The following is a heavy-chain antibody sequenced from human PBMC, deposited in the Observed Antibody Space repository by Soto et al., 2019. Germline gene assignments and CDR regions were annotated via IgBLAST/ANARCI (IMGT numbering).Heavy chain of an antibody. CDR1: GYSLTVLS. D-gene: IGHD2-2*01. V-gene: IGHV1-24*01. J-gene: IGHJ4*02. CDR2: FGTDNGER. Sequence: ASVKVSCKISGYSLTVLSMHWVRQAPGQGLEWMGGFGTDNGERIYAPKFQGRITMTTDTSTSTAYMELRSLRSDDTALYFCARDTSNYFDFWGQGTPVTVSS. CDR3: ARDTSNYFDF.